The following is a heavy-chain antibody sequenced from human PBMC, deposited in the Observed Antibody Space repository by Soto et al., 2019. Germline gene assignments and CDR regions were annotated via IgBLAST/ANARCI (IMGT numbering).Heavy chain of an antibody. CDR2: ISAYNGNT. J-gene: IGHJ3*02. CDR3: ARQGRIERGAFDI. Sequence: GSVKVCSKACGYPFTSYGISLARQAPGQGLEWMGWISAYNGNTTYAQKLQGRVTMTTDTSTSTAYMELRSLRSYDTAVYYCARQGRIERGAFDIWGQGTMVTVSS. D-gene: IGHD2-15*01. CDR1: GYPFTSYG. V-gene: IGHV1-18*04.